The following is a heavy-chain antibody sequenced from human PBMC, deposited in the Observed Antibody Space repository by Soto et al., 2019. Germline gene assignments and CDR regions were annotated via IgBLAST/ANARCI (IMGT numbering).Heavy chain of an antibody. V-gene: IGHV1-18*01. CDR3: ARVVRSYYDFWSGYSGYYYGMDV. D-gene: IGHD3-3*01. Sequence: QVQLVQSGAEVKKPGASVKVSCKASGYTFTSYGISWVRPAPGQGLEWMGWISAYNGNTNYAQKLQGRVTMTTDTSTSTAYMELRSLRSDDTAVYYCARVVRSYYDFWSGYSGYYYGMDVWGQGTTVTVSS. CDR2: ISAYNGNT. CDR1: GYTFTSYG. J-gene: IGHJ6*02.